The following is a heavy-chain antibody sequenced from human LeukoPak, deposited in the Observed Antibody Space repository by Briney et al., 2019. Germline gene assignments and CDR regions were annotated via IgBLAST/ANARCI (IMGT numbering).Heavy chain of an antibody. D-gene: IGHD3-22*01. CDR3: AAYYYDSSGYYPLGY. J-gene: IGHJ4*02. Sequence: GGSLRLSCAASGFTFSSYWMHWVRQAPGKGLVWVSRINSDGSSTSYADSVKGRFTISRDNAKNTLYPQMNSLRAEDTAVYYCAAYYYDSSGYYPLGYWGQGTLVTVSS. CDR1: GFTFSSYW. V-gene: IGHV3-74*01. CDR2: INSDGSST.